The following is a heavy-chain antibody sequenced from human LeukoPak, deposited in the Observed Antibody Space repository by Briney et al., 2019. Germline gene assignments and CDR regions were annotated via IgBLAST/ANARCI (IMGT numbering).Heavy chain of an antibody. Sequence: GGSLRLSCVASGFIIGSYWMSWVRRAPGKGLEWVANIRQDGSEKYYVDSVKGRLTISRDNAKNSLYLQMNNLTAADTAIYYCARAGYYGDDAFDLWGQGTRVTVSS. CDR1: GFIIGSYW. CDR2: IRQDGSEK. V-gene: IGHV3-7*01. J-gene: IGHJ3*01. D-gene: IGHD2/OR15-2a*01. CDR3: ARAGYYGDDAFDL.